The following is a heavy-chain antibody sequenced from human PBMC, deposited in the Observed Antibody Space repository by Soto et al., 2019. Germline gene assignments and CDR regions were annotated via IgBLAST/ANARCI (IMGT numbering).Heavy chain of an antibody. CDR1: GASLSSGGYY. CDR3: ARGARYWVDP. CDR2: SYYSGST. Sequence: TLSLTCTVAGASLSSGGYYWSWIRHHPEKGLEWIGYSYYSGSTYYNPSLKSRVSISVDTSKNQFSLKLSSVTAADTSVYYCARGARYWVDPRGQGTLVTVSS. J-gene: IGHJ5*02. V-gene: IGHV4-31*03.